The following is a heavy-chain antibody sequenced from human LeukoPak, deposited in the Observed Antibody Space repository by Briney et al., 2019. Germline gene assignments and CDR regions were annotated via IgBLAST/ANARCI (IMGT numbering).Heavy chain of an antibody. CDR2: INHSGST. CDR1: GGSFSGYY. D-gene: IGHD6-6*01. V-gene: IGHV4-34*01. CDR3: ARDGKVAARREFDY. J-gene: IGHJ4*02. Sequence: PSETLSLTCAVYGGSFSGYYWSWIRQPLGKGLEWIGEINHSGSTNYNPSLKSRVTISVDTSKNQFSLKLSSVTAADTAVYYCARDGKVAARREFDYWGQGTLVTVSS.